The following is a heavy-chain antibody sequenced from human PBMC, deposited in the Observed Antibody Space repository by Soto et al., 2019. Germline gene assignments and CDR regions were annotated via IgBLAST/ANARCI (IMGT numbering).Heavy chain of an antibody. D-gene: IGHD2-15*01. CDR3: VITAVAATLDWFDP. CDR2: IYPGDPDT. CDR1: GYSFTSYW. V-gene: IGHV5-51*01. J-gene: IGHJ5*02. Sequence: PGESLKISCKGSGYSFTSYWIGWVRQMPGKGLEWMGIIYPGDPDTRYSPSFQGQVTISADKSISTAYLQWSSLKASDTAMYYCVITAVAATLDWFDPWGQGTLVTVSS.